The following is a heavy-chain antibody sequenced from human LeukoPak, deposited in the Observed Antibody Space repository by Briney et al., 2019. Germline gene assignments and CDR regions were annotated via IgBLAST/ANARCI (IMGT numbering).Heavy chain of an antibody. CDR1: GFTFSSSA. CDR2: ICDSGGCT. Sequence: TGGSLRLSCAASGFTFSSSALTWVRQAPGKGLEWVSSICDSGGCTYYADSVKGRFTISRDNSKDTLYLQLNSLRAEDTALYYCAKLDLTDGNSHYWGQGTLVTVSS. D-gene: IGHD4-23*01. CDR3: AKLDLTDGNSHY. J-gene: IGHJ4*02. V-gene: IGHV3-23*01.